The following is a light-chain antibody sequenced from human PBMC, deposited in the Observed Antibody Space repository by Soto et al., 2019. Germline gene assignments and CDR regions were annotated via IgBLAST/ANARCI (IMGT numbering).Light chain of an antibody. CDR2: DAS. CDR1: QSVSSY. Sequence: EIVLTQSPATLSLSPGERATLSCRASQSVSSYFAWYQQKPGQDPRLLIYDASNRATGIPARFSGSGSGTDFTLTIISLEPEDFAVYYCQQRSNWLITFGQGTRLEIK. J-gene: IGKJ5*01. CDR3: QQRSNWLIT. V-gene: IGKV3-11*01.